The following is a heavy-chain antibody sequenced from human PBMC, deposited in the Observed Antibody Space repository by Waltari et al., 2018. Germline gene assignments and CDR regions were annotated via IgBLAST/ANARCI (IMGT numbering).Heavy chain of an antibody. J-gene: IGHJ6*02. CDR1: GFTFSSYG. D-gene: IGHD6-13*01. CDR3: AKGGIAAAGTSYYYGMDV. V-gene: IGHV3-33*06. CDR2: IWYDGSNK. Sequence: QMQLVESGGGVVQPGRSLRLSCAASGFTFSSYGMHWVRQAPGKGLEWVAVIWYDGSNKYYADSVKGRFTISRDNSKNTLYLQMNSLRAEDTAVYYCAKGGIAAAGTSYYYGMDVWGQGTTVTVSS.